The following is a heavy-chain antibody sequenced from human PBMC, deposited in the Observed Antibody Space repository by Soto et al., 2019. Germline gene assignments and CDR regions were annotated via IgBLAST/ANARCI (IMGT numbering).Heavy chain of an antibody. CDR2: ISYDGSNK. CDR1: GFTFSSYG. V-gene: IGHV3-30*18. Sequence: QVQLVESGGGVVQPGRSLRLSCAASGFTFSSYGMHWVRQAPGKGLEWVAVISYDGSNKYYADSVKGRFTISRDNSKNTLYLQMNSLRAEDTAVYYCAKEGAMGDWFDPWGQGTLVTVSS. CDR3: AKEGAMGDWFDP. J-gene: IGHJ5*02.